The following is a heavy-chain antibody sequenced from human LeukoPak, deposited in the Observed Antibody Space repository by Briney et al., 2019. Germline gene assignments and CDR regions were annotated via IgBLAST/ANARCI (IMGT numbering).Heavy chain of an antibody. CDR3: AREKSSSGLDY. CDR2: INPSGGTT. J-gene: IGHJ4*02. CDR1: GYTFTNYY. V-gene: IGHV1-46*01. Sequence: ASVKVSCKSSGYTFTNYYIHWVRQAPGQGLEWMGIINPSGGTTNYAQKFQGRVTMTRDTSTSTVYMELSSLRSEDTAVYYCAREKSSSGLDYWGQGTLVTVSS. D-gene: IGHD6-6*01.